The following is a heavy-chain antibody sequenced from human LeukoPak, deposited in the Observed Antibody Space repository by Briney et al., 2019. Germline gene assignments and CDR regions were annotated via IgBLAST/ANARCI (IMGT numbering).Heavy chain of an antibody. Sequence: GGSLRLSCAASGFTVSSNYMSWVRQAPGKGLKWVSVIYSGGSTYYADSVKGRFTISRDNSKNTLYLQMRAEDTAVYYCARDYCGGDCYSGPFDYWGQGTLVTVSS. D-gene: IGHD2-21*02. CDR2: IYSGGST. CDR1: GFTVSSNY. J-gene: IGHJ4*02. V-gene: IGHV3-66*02. CDR3: ARDYCGGDCYSGPFDY.